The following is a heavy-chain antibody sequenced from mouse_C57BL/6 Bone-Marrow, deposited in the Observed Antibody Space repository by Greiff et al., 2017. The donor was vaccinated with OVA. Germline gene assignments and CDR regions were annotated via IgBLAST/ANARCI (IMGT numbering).Heavy chain of an antibody. CDR1: GFNIKDDY. D-gene: IGHD1-1*01. V-gene: IGHV14-4*01. CDR2: IDPENGDT. CDR3: TTGGYGSSWDYCAMDY. J-gene: IGHJ4*01. Sequence: VQLQQSGAELVRPGASVKLSCTASGFNIKDDYMHWVKQRPEQGLEWIGWIDPENGDTEYASKFQGKATITADTSSNTAYLQLSSLTSEDTAVYYCTTGGYGSSWDYCAMDYWGQGTSVTVSS.